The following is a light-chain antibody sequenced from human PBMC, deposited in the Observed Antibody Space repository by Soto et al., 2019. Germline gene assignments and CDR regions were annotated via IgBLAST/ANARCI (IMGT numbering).Light chain of an antibody. CDR1: SSNIGSNT. CDR3: AAWDDSLNGRGV. Sequence: QSVLTQPPSASGTPGQRVTISCSGRSSNIGSNTVNWYQQLPGTAPKLLIYSNNQRPSGVPDRFSGSRSGTSASLAISGLQSEDECDYYCAAWDDSLNGRGVFGGGTKLTVL. V-gene: IGLV1-44*01. J-gene: IGLJ3*02. CDR2: SNN.